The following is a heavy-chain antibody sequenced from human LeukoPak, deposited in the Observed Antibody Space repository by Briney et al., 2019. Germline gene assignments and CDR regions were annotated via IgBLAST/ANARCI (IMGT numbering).Heavy chain of an antibody. CDR2: LHSSGST. D-gene: IGHD2/OR15-2a*01. CDR3: ARWSGYYSFDY. CDR1: GGSISSYY. J-gene: IGHJ4*02. V-gene: IGHV4-4*07. Sequence: SETLSLTCTVSGGSISSYYWSWIRQPAGKGLEWIGRLHSSGSTNFNPSLKSRVTMSVDTSKNQFSLKLRSVTAADTAVYYCARWSGYYSFDYWGQGTLVTVSS.